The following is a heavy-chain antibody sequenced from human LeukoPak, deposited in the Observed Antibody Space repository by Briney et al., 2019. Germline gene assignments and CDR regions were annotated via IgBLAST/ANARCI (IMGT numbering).Heavy chain of an antibody. J-gene: IGHJ4*02. Sequence: GGTLSLSCAASGFTFSSYAMSWVRQAPGKGLEGVCAISGSGGSTYYEDSVKGRFTISRDNSKNTLYLQMNSLRAEDTAVYYCATLTPYYYDNSGYREALVYWGQGTLVTVSS. CDR3: ATLTPYYYDNSGYREALVY. V-gene: IGHV3-23*01. D-gene: IGHD3-22*01. CDR1: GFTFSSYA. CDR2: ISGSGGST.